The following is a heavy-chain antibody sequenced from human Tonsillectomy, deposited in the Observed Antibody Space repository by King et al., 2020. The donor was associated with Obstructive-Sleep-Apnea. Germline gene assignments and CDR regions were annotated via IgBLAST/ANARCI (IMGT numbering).Heavy chain of an antibody. CDR1: GFTFSSCG. CDR3: AKVTDSGVLGDY. CDR2: ISYDGSNK. J-gene: IGHJ4*02. Sequence: VQLVESGGGVVQPGRSLRLSCAASGFTFSSCGMHWVRQAPGKGLEWVAVISYDGSNKYYADSVKGRFTISRDNSKNTLYLQMNSLRAEDTAVYYCAKVTDSGVLGDYWGQGTLVTVSS. D-gene: IGHD6-25*01. V-gene: IGHV3-30*18.